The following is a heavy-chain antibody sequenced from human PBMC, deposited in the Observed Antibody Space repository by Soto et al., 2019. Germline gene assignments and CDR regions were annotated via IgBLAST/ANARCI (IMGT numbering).Heavy chain of an antibody. CDR2: INPHSGDT. Sequence: QVQLVQSGAEVKKPGASVKVSYVASGYTFTDHYIHWVRQAPGQGLEWMGWINPHSGDTIYAQKFQGRVPPTRDTSISTAYMELSRLRSDDTAVYYCARGRTVNFYGMDVWGQGTTVTVSS. CDR1: GYTFTDHY. V-gene: IGHV1-2*02. D-gene: IGHD4-17*01. J-gene: IGHJ6*02. CDR3: ARGRTVNFYGMDV.